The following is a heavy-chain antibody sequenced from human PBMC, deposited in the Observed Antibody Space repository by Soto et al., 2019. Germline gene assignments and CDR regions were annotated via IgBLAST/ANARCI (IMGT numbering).Heavy chain of an antibody. CDR3: ASLTTVFVGGWFDP. V-gene: IGHV4-30-4*01. CDR2: IYYSGST. CDR1: GGSVSSGDYS. D-gene: IGHD4-4*01. Sequence: PSETLSLTCTVSGGSVSSGDYSWSWVRQSPGKGLEWIGYIYYSGSTYYNPSLKSRVTISVDTSKNQFSLKLSSVTAADTAVYNCASLTTVFVGGWFDPWGQGTLVTVSS. J-gene: IGHJ5*02.